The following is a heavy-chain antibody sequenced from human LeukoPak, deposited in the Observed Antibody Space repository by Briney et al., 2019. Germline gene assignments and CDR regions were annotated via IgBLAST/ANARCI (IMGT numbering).Heavy chain of an antibody. CDR3: AKDSVYYGPDWWYFDL. CDR2: ISWNSGSI. V-gene: IGHV3-9*01. Sequence: PGGSLRLSCAASGFTFDDYAMHWVRQAPGKGLEWVSGISWNSGSIGYADSVKGRFTISRDNAKNSLYLQMNSLRAEDTALYYCAKDSVYYGPDWWYFDLWGRGTLVTVSS. D-gene: IGHD3-10*01. CDR1: GFTFDDYA. J-gene: IGHJ2*01.